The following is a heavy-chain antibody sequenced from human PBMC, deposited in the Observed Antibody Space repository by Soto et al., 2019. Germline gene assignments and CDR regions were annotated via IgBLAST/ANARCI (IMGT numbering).Heavy chain of an antibody. D-gene: IGHD3-22*01. CDR1: GCTFSSYA. CDR2: IIPIFGTA. Sequence: ASVKVSCKASGCTFSSYAISWVRQAPGQGLEWMGGIIPIFGTANYAQKFQGRVTITADESTSTAYMELSSLGSEDTAVYYCARLPRQYYYDSSGYWGAFDIWGQGTMVTV. CDR3: ARLPRQYYYDSSGYWGAFDI. J-gene: IGHJ3*02. V-gene: IGHV1-69*13.